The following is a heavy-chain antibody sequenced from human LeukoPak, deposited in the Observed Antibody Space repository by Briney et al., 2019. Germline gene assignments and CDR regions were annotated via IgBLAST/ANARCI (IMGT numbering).Heavy chain of an antibody. CDR3: ARVNSSSWLYYYYYGMDV. CDR1: GGTFSSYA. V-gene: IGHV1-69*13. D-gene: IGHD6-13*01. Sequence: SVKVSCKASGGTFSSYAISWVRQAPGQGLEWMGGIIPIFGTANYAQKFQGRVTITADESTSTAYMELSSLRSEDTAVYYCARVNSSSWLYYYYYGMDVWGQGTTVTVSS. J-gene: IGHJ6*02. CDR2: IIPIFGTA.